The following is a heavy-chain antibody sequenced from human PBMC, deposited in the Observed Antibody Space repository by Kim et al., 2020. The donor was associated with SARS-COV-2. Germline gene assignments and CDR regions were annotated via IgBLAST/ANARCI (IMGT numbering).Heavy chain of an antibody. Sequence: SETLSLTCTVSGDSISSYYWSWIRQSPGKGLEWIGHIYYSGSTNYNPSLKSRVTISVDKSKNQFSLKMGSVTAADTAVYYCAREDYNNAYFSGFDYWGQGTPVTVSS. J-gene: IGHJ4*02. V-gene: IGHV4-59*01. D-gene: IGHD1-1*01. CDR2: IYYSGST. CDR3: AREDYNNAYFSGFDY. CDR1: GDSISSYY.